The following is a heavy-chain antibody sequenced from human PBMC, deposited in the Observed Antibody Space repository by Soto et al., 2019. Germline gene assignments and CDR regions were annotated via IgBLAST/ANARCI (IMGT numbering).Heavy chain of an antibody. J-gene: IGHJ4*02. CDR2: ISDSAVRT. CDR1: GFTFSSYA. Sequence: DVQVLESGGGLVQPGGSLRLSCAASGFTFSSYAMNWVRQAPGKGLEWVSGISDSAVRTYYADSVRGRFTISRDNSENTLYLQMNSLRAEDTAVYYCAPGNGGTSTRLSWGQGTLVTVAS. D-gene: IGHD2-8*01. CDR3: APGNGGTSTRLS. V-gene: IGHV3-23*01.